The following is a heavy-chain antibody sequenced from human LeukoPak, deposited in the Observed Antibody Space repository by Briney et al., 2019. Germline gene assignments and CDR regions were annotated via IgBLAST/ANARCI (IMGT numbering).Heavy chain of an antibody. Sequence: PSETLSLTCTVSGGSISISSFYWGWIRQPPGKGLEWIGSIYYSGSTYYNPSLKSRVTISVDTSKNQFSVKLSSVTAADTAVYYCARRTKALYWYFDLWGRGTLVTVSA. V-gene: IGHV4-39*01. J-gene: IGHJ2*01. CDR1: GGSISISSFY. CDR2: IYYSGST. CDR3: ARRTKALYWYFDL.